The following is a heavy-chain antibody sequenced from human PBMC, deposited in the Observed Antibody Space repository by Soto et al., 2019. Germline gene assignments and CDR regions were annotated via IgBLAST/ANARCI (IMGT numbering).Heavy chain of an antibody. CDR3: ARAQVGVIAAAGTFTPVVVRASYYGMDV. CDR2: INAGNGNT. V-gene: IGHV1-3*01. D-gene: IGHD6-13*01. J-gene: IGHJ6*02. Sequence: QVQLVQSGAEVKKPGASVKVSCKASGYTFTSYAMHWVRQAPGQRLEWMGWINAGNGNTKYSQKFQGRVTITRDTSASTAYMELSSLRSEDTAVYYCARAQVGVIAAAGTFTPVVVRASYYGMDVWGQGTTVTVSS. CDR1: GYTFTSYA.